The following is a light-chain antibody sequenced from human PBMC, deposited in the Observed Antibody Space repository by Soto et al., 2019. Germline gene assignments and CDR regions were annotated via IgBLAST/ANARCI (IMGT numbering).Light chain of an antibody. J-gene: IGKJ5*01. V-gene: IGKV1-39*01. CDR1: QGIRND. Sequence: IHMTQSASSLSASVGHRVTITCRASQGIRNDLGWYQQKPGKAPKRLIYAASSLQSGVPSRFIGRGSGTDFTLTISSLQPEDFVTYFCQQSYSVPITCGQGTRLEI. CDR2: AAS. CDR3: QQSYSVPIT.